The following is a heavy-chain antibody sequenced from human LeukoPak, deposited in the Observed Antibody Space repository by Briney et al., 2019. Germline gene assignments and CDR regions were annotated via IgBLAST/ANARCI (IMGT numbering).Heavy chain of an antibody. V-gene: IGHV4-59*11. CDR2: IYYGGST. CDR3: ARVIAARWTDV. CDR1: DVSISSHY. Sequence: SETLSLTCTVSDVSISSHYWSWIRQPQGKGLEWIGYIYYGGSTIYNPSLKSRVALSVDTSRNVFSLKLNSVTAADTAVYYCARVIAARWTDVWGRGTTVTVSS. J-gene: IGHJ6*04. D-gene: IGHD6-6*01.